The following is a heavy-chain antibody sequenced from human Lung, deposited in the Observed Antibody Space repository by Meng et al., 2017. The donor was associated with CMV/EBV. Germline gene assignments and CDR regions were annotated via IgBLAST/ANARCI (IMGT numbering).Heavy chain of an antibody. CDR1: GITVSGYW. CDR3: ARASTYDFWSGYSFSDFYGMDV. J-gene: IGHJ6*02. D-gene: IGHD3-3*01. Sequence: GGSLRLXCAASGITVSGYWMHWVRQVPGKGLVWVSRINSDGTNTNYAESVKGRFTISRDNAKNTLYLQMNSLRADDSALYYCARASTYDFWSGYSFSDFYGMDVWGQGTXVTGAS. V-gene: IGHV3-74*01. CDR2: INSDGTNT.